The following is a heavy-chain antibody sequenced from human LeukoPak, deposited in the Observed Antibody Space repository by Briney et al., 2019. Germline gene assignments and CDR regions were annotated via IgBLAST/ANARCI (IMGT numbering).Heavy chain of an antibody. D-gene: IGHD3-10*01. J-gene: IGHJ4*02. V-gene: IGHV1-46*01. CDR2: INPSGGST. CDR1: GYIFTNYY. Sequence: GASVKVSCKPSGYIFTNYYMHWVRQAPGQGLEWMGTINPSGGSTTYAQKFQGRVTMTGDTSTSTVYMELSSLRSEDTAVYCCARDHGSAYYRAPRHWGQGTLVTVSS. CDR3: ARDHGSAYYRAPRH.